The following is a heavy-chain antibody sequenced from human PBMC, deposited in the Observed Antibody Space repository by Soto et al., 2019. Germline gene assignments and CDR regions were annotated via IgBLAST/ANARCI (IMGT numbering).Heavy chain of an antibody. V-gene: IGHV1-69*13. CDR3: XXXXXXXTAXXTXYYXYGMXX. D-gene: IGHD5-18*01. CDR1: GGTFSSYA. J-gene: IGHJ6*02. Sequence: SVKVSCKASGGTFSSYAISWVRQAPGQGLEWMGGIIPIFGTANYAQKFQGRVTITADESTSTAYMELSSLRSEDTAVYYCXXXXXXXTAXXTXYYXYGMXXWGQGTXXXVXX. CDR2: IIPIFGTA.